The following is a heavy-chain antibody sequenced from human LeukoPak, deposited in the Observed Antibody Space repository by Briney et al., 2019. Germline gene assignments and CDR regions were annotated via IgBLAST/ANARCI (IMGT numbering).Heavy chain of an antibody. CDR2: ISSSSSTI. CDR1: GFTFSSYS. CDR3: ARAERYCTNGVCFDGDY. D-gene: IGHD2-8*01. Sequence: PGGSLRLSCAASGFTFSSYSMNWVRQAPGKGLEWVSYISSSSSTIYYADSVKGRFTISRDNAKNSLYLQMNSLRAEDTAVYYCARAERYCTNGVCFDGDYWGQGTLVTVSS. J-gene: IGHJ4*02. V-gene: IGHV3-48*01.